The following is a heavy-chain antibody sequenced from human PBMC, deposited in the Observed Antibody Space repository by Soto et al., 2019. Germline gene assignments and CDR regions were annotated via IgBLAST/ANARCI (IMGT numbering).Heavy chain of an antibody. CDR3: ARAFKAYYFDY. Sequence: VQVVESGGGLMHPGGSLRLSCAASGLTVSSNYMSWVRQAPGKGLEWVSVIYTDGSPYYADSVKGRFTLSRDSFKNTLYLQMNSLRAEDTAVYYCARAFKAYYFDYWGQGILVTVSS. V-gene: IGHV3-53*01. CDR2: IYTDGSP. CDR1: GLTVSSNY. J-gene: IGHJ4*02. D-gene: IGHD3-16*01.